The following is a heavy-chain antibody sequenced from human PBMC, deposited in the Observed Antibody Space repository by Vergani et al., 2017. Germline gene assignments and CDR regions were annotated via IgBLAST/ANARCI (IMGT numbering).Heavy chain of an antibody. CDR2: INTNSSTT. J-gene: IGHJ4*02. D-gene: IGHD4-23*01. Sequence: EVQLVESGGGLVKPGGSLRLSCAASGFFFSSYTMNWVRQAPGKGLEWISSINTNSSTTYYADSIKGRFTITRDNDNKTLFLQMSSLKAEDTAVYYCARNDYRGYSDYWGQGILVTVAS. CDR3: ARNDYRGYSDY. V-gene: IGHV3-48*04. CDR1: GFFFSSYT.